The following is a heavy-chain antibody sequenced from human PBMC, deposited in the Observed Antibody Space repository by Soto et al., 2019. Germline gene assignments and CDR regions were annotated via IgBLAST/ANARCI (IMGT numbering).Heavy chain of an antibody. V-gene: IGHV4-61*08. J-gene: IGHJ6*02. Sequence: SETLSLTSSVSDGSIRSSGYYWSWIRQPPGKGLEWIGYIYYSGSTNYNPSLKSRVTISVDTSKNQFSLKLSSVTAADTAVYYCARSYYDILTGYFSYYYGMDVWGQGTTVTVSS. CDR2: IYYSGST. CDR3: ARSYYDILTGYFSYYYGMDV. CDR1: DGSIRSSGYY. D-gene: IGHD3-9*01.